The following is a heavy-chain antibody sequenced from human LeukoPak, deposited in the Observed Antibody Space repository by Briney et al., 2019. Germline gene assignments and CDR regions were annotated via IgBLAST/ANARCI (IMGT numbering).Heavy chain of an antibody. J-gene: IGHJ2*01. Sequence: VRPGGSLGLSCAASGFTFDDHGMNWVRQAPGKGLEWVSGINWNGGTTGYGDSVKGRFTISRDNAKSSLYLQMTSLRAEDTAVYYCARAAYSNGWFIRWYFDLWGRGTLVTVSS. D-gene: IGHD6-19*01. CDR2: INWNGGTT. CDR1: GFTFDDHG. V-gene: IGHV3-20*04. CDR3: ARAAYSNGWFIRWYFDL.